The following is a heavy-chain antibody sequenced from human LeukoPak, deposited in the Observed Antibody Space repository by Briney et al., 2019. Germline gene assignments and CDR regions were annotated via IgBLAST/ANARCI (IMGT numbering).Heavy chain of an antibody. D-gene: IGHD6-13*01. J-gene: IGHJ4*02. CDR1: GGSINSFY. CDR2: IYYHGNT. CDR3: ARVAPATARKYSSSWSVDY. Sequence: SETLSVTCTVSGGSINSFYWSWIRQSPGKGLEWIGNIYYHGNTYYNPSLESRVTISIDTSKRQFSLKLTSVTAADTAVYYCARVAPATARKYSSSWSVDYWGQGTLVTVSS. V-gene: IGHV4-59*01.